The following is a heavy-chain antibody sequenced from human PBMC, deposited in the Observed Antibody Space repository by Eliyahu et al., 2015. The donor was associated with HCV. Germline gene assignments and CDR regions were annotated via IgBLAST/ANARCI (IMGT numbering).Heavy chain of an antibody. CDR1: GYTFTDYC. Sequence: QVQLVQSXAEVKKPGASLKVSCKSSGYTFTDYCIQWMRQAPGQGLEWLGWINPNSGVANYAQKFQGRVTMTRDTSISTDYMELSRLTSDDTAVYYCARSTNWDYYFDYWGQGTVVTVSS. D-gene: IGHD7-27*01. CDR2: INPNSGVA. V-gene: IGHV1-2*02. J-gene: IGHJ4*02. CDR3: ARSTNWDYYFDY.